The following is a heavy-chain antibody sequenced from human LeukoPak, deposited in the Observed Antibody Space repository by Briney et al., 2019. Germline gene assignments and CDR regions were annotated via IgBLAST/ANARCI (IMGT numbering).Heavy chain of an antibody. J-gene: IGHJ4*02. CDR2: ISSSSSYI. V-gene: IGHV3-21*01. CDR3: ARKYSYGSLYYFDY. CDR1: GFTFSSYS. Sequence: SGGSLRLSCAASGFTFSSYSMNWVRQAPGKGLEWVSAISSSSSYIYYADSVKGRSTISRDNAKNSLYLQMNSLRAEDTAVYYCARKYSYGSLYYFDYWGQGTLVTVSS. D-gene: IGHD5-18*01.